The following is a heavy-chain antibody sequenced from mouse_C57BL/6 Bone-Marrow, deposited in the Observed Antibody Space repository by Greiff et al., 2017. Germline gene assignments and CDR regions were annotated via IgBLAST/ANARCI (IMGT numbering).Heavy chain of an antibody. CDR2: IYPGSGST. D-gene: IGHD2-10*01. Sequence: QVQLQQPGAELVKPGASVKMSCKASGYTFTSYWITWVKQRPGQGLEWIGDIYPGSGSTNYNEKFKGKATLTADTSSSTAYLQLSSLTSEDSAVYYCSRPYCGNYWYFDVWGTGTTVTVSS. V-gene: IGHV1-55*01. CDR3: SRPYCGNYWYFDV. J-gene: IGHJ1*03. CDR1: GYTFTSYW.